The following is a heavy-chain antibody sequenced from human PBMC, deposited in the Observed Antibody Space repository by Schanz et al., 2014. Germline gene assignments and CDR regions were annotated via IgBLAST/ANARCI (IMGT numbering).Heavy chain of an antibody. V-gene: IGHV3-23*01. D-gene: IGHD2-15*01. Sequence: DVQLLESGGGLVQPGGSLRLSCAASGFTFSTYAMSWVRQAPGKGLEWVSYISGTTTYTNYADSVKGRFTISRDNSENTLYLQMNSLSADDTAVCYCAKGMGYCSGGTCYDYYYYGLDVWGQGTTVTVSS. CDR1: GFTFSTYA. CDR3: AKGMGYCSGGTCYDYYYYGLDV. CDR2: ISGTTTYT. J-gene: IGHJ6*02.